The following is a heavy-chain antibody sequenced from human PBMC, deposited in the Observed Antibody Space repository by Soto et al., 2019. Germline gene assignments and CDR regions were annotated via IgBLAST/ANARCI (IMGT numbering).Heavy chain of an antibody. Sequence: QVQLVESGGCLVKPGGSLRLSCAASGFTFSYYYMSWIRQAPGKGLEWVSYISSSGSTIYYGDSVKGRFTISRVNAKDSLYLQMNSLRAEDTAVYYCARDPREYYFDCCGQGTLVTVSS. J-gene: IGHJ4*02. CDR2: ISSSGSTI. CDR3: ARDPREYYFDC. CDR1: GFTFSYYY. V-gene: IGHV3-11*01.